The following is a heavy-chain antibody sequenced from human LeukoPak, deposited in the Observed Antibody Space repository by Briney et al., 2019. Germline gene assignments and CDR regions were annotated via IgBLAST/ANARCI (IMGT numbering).Heavy chain of an antibody. CDR1: GFTFSSYT. D-gene: IGHD3-10*01. V-gene: IGHV3-21*01. CDR3: ARGSTVVRGVSPAGDY. J-gene: IGHJ4*02. Sequence: GGSLRLSCAASGFTFSSYTMNWVRQAPGKGLEWVSSISRSSSYIYYADSMKGRFTISRDNAKNSLDLQMHSLRAEDTAVYYCARGSTVVRGVSPAGDYWGQGTQVTVSS. CDR2: ISRSSSYI.